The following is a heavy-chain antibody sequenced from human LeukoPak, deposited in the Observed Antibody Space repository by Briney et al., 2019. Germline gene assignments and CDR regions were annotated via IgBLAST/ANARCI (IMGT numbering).Heavy chain of an antibody. V-gene: IGHV4-34*01. Sequence: PSETLSLTCAVYGGSFSGYYWSWIRQPPGKGLEWIGEINHSGSTNYNPSLKSRVTISVDTSKNQFSLKLSSVTAADTAVYYCASPSVYCSGGSCYSLYDYWGQGTLVTVSS. CDR2: INHSGST. D-gene: IGHD2-15*01. J-gene: IGHJ4*02. CDR1: GGSFSGYY. CDR3: ASPSVYCSGGSCYSLYDY.